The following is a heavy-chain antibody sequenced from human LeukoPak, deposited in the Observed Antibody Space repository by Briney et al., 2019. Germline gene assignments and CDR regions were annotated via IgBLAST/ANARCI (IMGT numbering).Heavy chain of an antibody. CDR3: AKDRGYSYGLGLDY. D-gene: IGHD5-18*01. Sequence: PGGSLRLSCAASGFTFDDYAMHWVRQAPGKGLEWVSGISWNSGSIGYADSVKGRFTISGDNAKNSLYLQMNSLRAEDTALYYCAKDRGYSYGLGLDYWGQGTLVTVSS. CDR1: GFTFDDYA. V-gene: IGHV3-9*01. CDR2: ISWNSGSI. J-gene: IGHJ4*02.